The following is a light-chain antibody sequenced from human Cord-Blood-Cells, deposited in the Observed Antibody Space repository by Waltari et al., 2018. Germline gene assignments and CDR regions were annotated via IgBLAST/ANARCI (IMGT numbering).Light chain of an antibody. CDR3: QQSYSTPPFT. CDR2: AAS. J-gene: IGKJ3*01. V-gene: IGKV1-39*01. Sequence: DIQMTQSPSSLSASLGDKVTITCRASQSISSYLNWYQQKQGKAPQLLIYAASSLQSGGPSRFSGSGSGTDFTLTISSLQPQDYATYYCQQSYSTPPFTFGPGTKVDIK. CDR1: QSISSY.